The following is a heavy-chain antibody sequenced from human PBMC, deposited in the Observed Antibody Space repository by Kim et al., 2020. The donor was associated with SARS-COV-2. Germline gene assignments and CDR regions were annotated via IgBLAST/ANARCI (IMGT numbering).Heavy chain of an antibody. D-gene: IGHD3-9*01. CDR3: AKVMGAAYDIAPSPYYDYGVGV. Sequence: GGSLRLSCAASGFTFDDYALHWVRQAPGKGLEWVSGISWNSGSIGYADSVKGRFTISRDNAKNSLYLQMNSLRAEDTALYYCAKVMGAAYDIAPSPYYDYGVGVWGQGTTVTVSS. J-gene: IGHJ6*02. CDR2: ISWNSGSI. V-gene: IGHV3-9*01. CDR1: GFTFDDYA.